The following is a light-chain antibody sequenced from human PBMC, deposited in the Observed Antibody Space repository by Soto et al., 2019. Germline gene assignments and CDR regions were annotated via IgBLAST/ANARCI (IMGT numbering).Light chain of an antibody. Sequence: EIVLTQSPATLSASPGDGATLSCRASQSVSFYLAWYQQKPGQAPRLLIYDASDMATGIPTRFSGSGSGTDFTLTISSLEPEDFAVYYCQQRSSWPFTFGPGTKVDIK. CDR1: QSVSFY. J-gene: IGKJ3*01. CDR2: DAS. V-gene: IGKV3-11*01. CDR3: QQRSSWPFT.